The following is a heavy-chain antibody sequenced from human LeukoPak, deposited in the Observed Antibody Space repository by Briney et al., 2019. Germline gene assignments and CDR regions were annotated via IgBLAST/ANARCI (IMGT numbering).Heavy chain of an antibody. CDR2: ISSSGSTI. CDR1: GFTFSSYV. D-gene: IGHD5-24*01. CDR3: ARDGDGYNSYFDY. J-gene: IGHJ4*02. V-gene: IGHV3-48*04. Sequence: PPGGSLRLSCAASGFTFSSYVMHWVRQAPGKGLEWVSYISSSGSTIYYADSVKGRFTISRDNAKNSLYLQMNSLRAEDTAVYYCARDGDGYNSYFDYWGQGTLITVSS.